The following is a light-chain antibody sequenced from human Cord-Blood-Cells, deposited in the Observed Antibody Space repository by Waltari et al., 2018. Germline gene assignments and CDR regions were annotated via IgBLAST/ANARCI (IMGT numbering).Light chain of an antibody. CDR3: QSYDSSTRWV. CDR2: EDN. V-gene: IGLV6-57*02. J-gene: IGLJ3*02. Sequence: PHSVSESPGKTVTISCTGSSGSIASNYVQWYQQRPGSAPTTVIYEDNQRPSGVPDRFSGSIDSSSNSASLTISGLKTEDEADYYCQSYDSSTRWVFGGGTKLTVL. CDR1: SGSIASNY.